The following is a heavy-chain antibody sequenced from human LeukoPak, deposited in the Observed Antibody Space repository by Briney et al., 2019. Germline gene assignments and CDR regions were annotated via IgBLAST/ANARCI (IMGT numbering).Heavy chain of an antibody. Sequence: GRSLRLSCAASGFSFDTYAMDWVRQAPGQGLEWVALIWHDGSHKFYSNSVRGQFTISRDNSKNTVYLQMNNLRPDDTAVYYCAREILGSGSYPDFWGQGTLVTVSS. D-gene: IGHD3-10*01. CDR2: IWHDGSHK. V-gene: IGHV3-33*01. J-gene: IGHJ4*02. CDR3: AREILGSGSYPDF. CDR1: GFSFDTYA.